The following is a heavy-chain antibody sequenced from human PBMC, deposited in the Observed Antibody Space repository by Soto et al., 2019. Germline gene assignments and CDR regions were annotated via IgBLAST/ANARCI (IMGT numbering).Heavy chain of an antibody. V-gene: IGHV4-34*01. CDR1: GGSFSVYY. Sequence: KTSETLSLTCAVYGGSFSVYYWSLIRQPPGKGLEWIGEINHSGSTNYNPSLKSRVTISVDTSKNQFSLKLSSVTAADTAVYYCARSRWGYYCRWFDPWGQGTLVTVSS. J-gene: IGHJ5*02. CDR2: INHSGST. CDR3: ARSRWGYYCRWFDP. D-gene: IGHD3-10*01.